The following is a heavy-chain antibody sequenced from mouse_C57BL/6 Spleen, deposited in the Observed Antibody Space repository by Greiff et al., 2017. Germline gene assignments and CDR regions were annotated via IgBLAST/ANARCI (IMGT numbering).Heavy chain of an antibody. J-gene: IGHJ2*01. Sequence: VQLQQSGPELVKPGASVKISCKASGYAFSSSWMNWVKQRPGKGLEWIGRIYPGDGDTNYNGKFKGKATLTADKSSSTAYMQLSSLTSEDSAVYFCARGPAQANYFDYWGQGTTLTVSS. V-gene: IGHV1-82*01. D-gene: IGHD3-2*02. CDR1: GYAFSSSW. CDR2: IYPGDGDT. CDR3: ARGPAQANYFDY.